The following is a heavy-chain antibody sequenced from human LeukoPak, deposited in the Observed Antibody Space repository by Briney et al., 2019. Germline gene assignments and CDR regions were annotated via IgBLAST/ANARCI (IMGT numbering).Heavy chain of an antibody. Sequence: PSQTLSLTCTVSGGSISSGGYYWSWIRQHPGEGLEWIGYIYYSGSTYYNPSLKSRVTISVDTSKNQFSLKLSSVTAADTAVYYCARDMGDYYDSSGYSWAFDIWGQGTMVTVSS. CDR3: ARDMGDYYDSSGYSWAFDI. J-gene: IGHJ3*02. CDR1: GGSISSGGYY. V-gene: IGHV4-31*03. CDR2: IYYSGST. D-gene: IGHD3-22*01.